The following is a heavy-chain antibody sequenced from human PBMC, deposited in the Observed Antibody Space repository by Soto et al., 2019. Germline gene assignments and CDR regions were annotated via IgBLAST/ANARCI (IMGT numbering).Heavy chain of an antibody. CDR2: ISGSGGTT. D-gene: IGHD2-15*01. CDR3: AKGPGYCSGGSCYSSYYYGMDV. CDR1: GFTYSTYG. Sequence: RGSLRLSSAASGFTYSTYGMSWVGQTPWRGREWVCAISGSGGTTYYADSVKGRFTISRDNSNNMLYLQMYSLRAEDTAIYYCAKGPGYCSGGSCYSSYYYGMDVWGQGTTVTVCS. V-gene: IGHV3-23*01. J-gene: IGHJ6*02.